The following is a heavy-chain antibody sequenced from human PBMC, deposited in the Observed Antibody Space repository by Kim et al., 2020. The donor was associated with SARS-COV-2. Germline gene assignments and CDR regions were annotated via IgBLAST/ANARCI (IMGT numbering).Heavy chain of an antibody. Sequence: YAQRFQGRVTMTRDTSTGTVYMELSSLRSEDTAVYYCARPRSGWFDAFDIWGQGTMVTVSS. J-gene: IGHJ3*02. D-gene: IGHD6-19*01. V-gene: IGHV1-46*01. CDR3: ARPRSGWFDAFDI.